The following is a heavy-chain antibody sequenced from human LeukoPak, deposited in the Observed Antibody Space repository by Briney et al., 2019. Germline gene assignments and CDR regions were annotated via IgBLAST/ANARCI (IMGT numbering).Heavy chain of an antibody. Sequence: GGSLRLSCAASGFTFSSYAMSWVRQAPGKGLEWVSAISGSGGSTYYADSAKGRFTISRDNAKNSLYLQMNSLRAEDTAVYYCARADTAMLAYWGQGTLVTVSS. J-gene: IGHJ4*02. CDR1: GFTFSSYA. CDR3: ARADTAMLAY. CDR2: ISGSGGST. V-gene: IGHV3-23*01. D-gene: IGHD5-18*01.